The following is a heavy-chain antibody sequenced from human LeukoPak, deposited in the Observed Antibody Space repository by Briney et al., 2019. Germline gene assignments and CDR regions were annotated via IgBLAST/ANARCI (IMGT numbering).Heavy chain of an antibody. V-gene: IGHV1-2*02. CDR3: AREMGGSVVITTLDF. D-gene: IGHD3-22*01. CDR2: INPHSGGT. CDR1: GYTFISHY. Sequence: ASVKVSCKASGYTFISHYMHWVRQAPGQGLEWMGWINPHSGGTDSAQKFQGRITMTRDTSINIAHMELTRLKSDDTAVYYCAREMGGSVVITTLDFWGQGSLVTVSS. J-gene: IGHJ4*02.